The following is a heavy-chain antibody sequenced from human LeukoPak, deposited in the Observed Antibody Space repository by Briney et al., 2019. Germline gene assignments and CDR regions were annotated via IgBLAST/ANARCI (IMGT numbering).Heavy chain of an antibody. CDR2: ISAYNGNT. J-gene: IGHJ6*04. CDR3: ARARSSVYDILTGYYQRTNYYYGMDV. D-gene: IGHD3-9*01. Sequence: ASVKVSCKASGYTFTSYGISWVRQAPGQGHEWMGWISAYNGNTNYAQKLQGRVTMTTDTSTSTAYMELRSLRSDDTAVYYCARARSSVYDILTGYYQRTNYYYGMDVWGKGTTVTVSS. CDR1: GYTFTSYG. V-gene: IGHV1-18*04.